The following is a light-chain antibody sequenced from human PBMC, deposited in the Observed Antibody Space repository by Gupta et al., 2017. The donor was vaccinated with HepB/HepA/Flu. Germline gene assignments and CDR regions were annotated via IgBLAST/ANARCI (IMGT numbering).Light chain of an antibody. CDR1: QSIVDY. CDR2: RAS. V-gene: IGKV1-5*03. J-gene: IGKJ4*01. Sequence: DIQMTQSPSTLSASVGDRVTITCRASQSIVDYLAWYQQRPGKAPKLLIYRASSLASGVPSRFSASGSGAEFTLTINGLQADDFASYYCQQYLAFPLTFGGGPRLRS. CDR3: QQYLAFPLT.